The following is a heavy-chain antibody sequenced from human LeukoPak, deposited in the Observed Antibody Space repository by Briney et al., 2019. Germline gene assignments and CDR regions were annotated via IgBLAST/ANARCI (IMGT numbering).Heavy chain of an antibody. CDR2: INPNSGGT. D-gene: IGHD2-2*01. Sequence: VASVKVSCKASGYTFTGYYMHWVRQALGQGLEWMGWINPNSGGTNYAQKFQGRVTMTRDTSISTAYMELSRLRSDDTAVYYCALVVVPAADSSWGQGTLVAVSS. CDR1: GYTFTGYY. J-gene: IGHJ4*02. CDR3: ALVVVPAADSS. V-gene: IGHV1-2*02.